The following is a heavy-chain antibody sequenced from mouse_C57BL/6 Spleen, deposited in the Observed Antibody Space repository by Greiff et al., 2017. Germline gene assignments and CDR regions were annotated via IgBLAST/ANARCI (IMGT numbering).Heavy chain of an antibody. CDR2: IDPSDSYT. CDR3: ARGDGYPYFDY. J-gene: IGHJ2*01. Sequence: QVHVKQPGAKLVMPGASVKLSCKASGYTFTSYWMHWVKQRPGQGLEWIGEIDPSDSYTNYNQKFKGKSTLTVDKSSSTAYMQLSSLTSEDSAVYYCARGDGYPYFDYWGQGTTLTVSS. CDR1: GYTFTSYW. V-gene: IGHV1-69*01. D-gene: IGHD2-3*01.